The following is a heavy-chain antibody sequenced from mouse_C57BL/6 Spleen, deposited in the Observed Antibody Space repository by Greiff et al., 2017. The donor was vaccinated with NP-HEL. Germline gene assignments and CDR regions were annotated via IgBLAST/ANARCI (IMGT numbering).Heavy chain of an antibody. CDR2: IDPSDSYT. CDR3: ALTTVVATGYFDV. D-gene: IGHD1-1*01. V-gene: IGHV1-59*01. Sequence: QVQLQQPGAELVRPGTSVKLSCKASGYTFTSYWMHWVKQRPGQGLEWIGVIDPSDSYTNYNQKFKGKATLTVDTSSSTAYMQLSSLTSEDSAVYYCALTTVVATGYFDVWGTGTTVTVSS. J-gene: IGHJ1*03. CDR1: GYTFTSYW.